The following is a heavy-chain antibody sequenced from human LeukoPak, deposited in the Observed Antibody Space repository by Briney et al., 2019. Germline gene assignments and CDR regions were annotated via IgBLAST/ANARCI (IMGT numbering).Heavy chain of an antibody. CDR1: GFTFSTYE. D-gene: IGHD3-22*01. CDR2: ISSRGSTI. CDR3: ARDAGFYDSSAYYAFGI. V-gene: IGHV3-48*03. J-gene: IGHJ3*02. Sequence: GGSLRLSCAASGFTFSTYEMNWVRQAPGKGLEWVSYISSRGSTIYYADSVKGRFTISRDNAKNSLYLQMNSLRAEDTAVYYCARDAGFYDSSAYYAFGIWGQGTMVTVSS.